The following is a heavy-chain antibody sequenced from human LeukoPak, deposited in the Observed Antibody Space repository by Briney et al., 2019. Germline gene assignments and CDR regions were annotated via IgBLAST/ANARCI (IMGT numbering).Heavy chain of an antibody. V-gene: IGHV3-30*02. J-gene: IGHJ4*02. CDR3: ATAGLDY. CDR2: VRSDGNDK. Sequence: GSLRLSCAASEFTFSNYGMHWVRQAPGKGLEWVTFVRSDGNDKYYADSVKGRFTISRDNSKNTLYLQMTSLRVEDTAIYYCATAGLDYWGQGSLVTVSS. CDR1: EFTFSNYG. D-gene: IGHD2-21*02.